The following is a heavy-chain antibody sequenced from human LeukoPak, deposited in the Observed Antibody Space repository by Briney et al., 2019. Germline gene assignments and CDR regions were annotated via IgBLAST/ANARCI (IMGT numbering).Heavy chain of an antibody. CDR1: GFTFSSYS. CDR2: ISSSSSTI. D-gene: IGHD6-13*01. Sequence: GGSLRLSCAASGFTFSSYSMNWVRQAPGKGLEWVSYISSSSSTIYYADSVKGRFTISRDNAKNSLYLQMNSLRAEDTAVYYCAGVRQQGFYYYYGMDVWGQGTTVTVSS. J-gene: IGHJ6*02. CDR3: AGVRQQGFYYYYGMDV. V-gene: IGHV3-48*01.